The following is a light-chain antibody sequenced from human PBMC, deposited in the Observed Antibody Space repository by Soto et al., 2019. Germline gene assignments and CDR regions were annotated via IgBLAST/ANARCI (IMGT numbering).Light chain of an antibody. Sequence: EIVLTQSPGTLSLSPGERATLSCRASQSVSSSYLAWYQQKPGQAPRLLIYGASSRATGIPDRFSGSGSGTDFTLTISRLEPEDFGVYYCQQYGNSPFNFGGGTKVDIK. CDR3: QQYGNSPFN. J-gene: IGKJ4*01. CDR2: GAS. CDR1: QSVSSSY. V-gene: IGKV3-20*01.